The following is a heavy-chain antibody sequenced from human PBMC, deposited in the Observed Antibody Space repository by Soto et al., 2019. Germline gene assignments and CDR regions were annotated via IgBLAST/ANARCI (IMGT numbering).Heavy chain of an antibody. J-gene: IGHJ3*02. CDR3: ARDLSYYGGDMDAFDI. D-gene: IGHD4-17*01. CDR2: IIPIFGTA. Sequence: SVKVSCKASGGTFSSYAISWVRQAPGQGLEWMGGIIPIFGTANYAQKFQGRVTITADESTSTAYMELSSLRSEDTAVYYCARDLSYYGGDMDAFDIWGQGTMATVSS. CDR1: GGTFSSYA. V-gene: IGHV1-69*13.